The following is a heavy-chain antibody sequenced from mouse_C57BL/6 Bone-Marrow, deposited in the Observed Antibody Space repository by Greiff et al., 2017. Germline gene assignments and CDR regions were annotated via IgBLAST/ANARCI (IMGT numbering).Heavy chain of an antibody. Sequence: VQLKQSGPGLVKPSQSLSLTCSVTGYSITSGYYWNWIRQFPGNKLEWMGYISYDGSNNYNPSLKNRISITRDTSKNQFFLKLNSVTTEDTATYYCARDYYGSSLLYYYAMDYWGQGTSVTVSS. CDR1: GYSITSGYY. V-gene: IGHV3-6*01. D-gene: IGHD1-1*01. CDR2: ISYDGSN. CDR3: ARDYYGSSLLYYYAMDY. J-gene: IGHJ4*01.